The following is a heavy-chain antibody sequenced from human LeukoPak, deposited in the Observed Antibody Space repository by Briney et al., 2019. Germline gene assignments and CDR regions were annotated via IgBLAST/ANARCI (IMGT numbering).Heavy chain of an antibody. J-gene: IGHJ4*02. CDR3: ARERQNKDFWSGGDY. V-gene: IGHV3-21*01. CDR1: GFTFSSYS. D-gene: IGHD3-3*01. Sequence: GGSLRLSCAASGFTFSSYSMTWVRQAPGKGLEWVSSISSSSSYIYYADSVKGRFTISRDNAKNSLYLQMNSLRAEDTAVYYCARERQNKDFWSGGDYWGQGTLVTVSS. CDR2: ISSSSSYI.